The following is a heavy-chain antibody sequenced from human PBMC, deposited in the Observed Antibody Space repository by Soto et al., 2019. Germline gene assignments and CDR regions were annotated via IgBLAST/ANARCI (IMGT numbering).Heavy chain of an antibody. J-gene: IGHJ4*02. CDR3: ARQRPTMVLVHGRNYYGSGSYTYTFDY. V-gene: IGHV4-4*02. Sequence: PSETLSLTCAVSGGSISSSNWWSWVRQPPGKGLEWIGEIYHSGSTNYNPSLKSRVTISVDKSKNHFSLKLSSVTAADTAVYYCARQRPTMVLVHGRNYYGSGSYTYTFDYWGQGTLVTVSS. CDR2: IYHSGST. CDR1: GGSISSSNW. D-gene: IGHD3-10*01.